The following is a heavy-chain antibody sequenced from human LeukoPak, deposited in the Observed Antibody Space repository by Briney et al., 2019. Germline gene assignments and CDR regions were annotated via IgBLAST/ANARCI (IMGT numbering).Heavy chain of an antibody. J-gene: IGHJ5*02. V-gene: IGHV4-30-2*01. Sequence: PSETLSLTCTVSGGSISSSSYSWSWIRQPPGKGLEWIGYIYHSGSTYYNPSLKSRVTISVDRSKNQFSLKLSSVTAADTAVYYCARTEGRFGELGPWFDPWGQGTLVTVSS. CDR3: ARTEGRFGELGPWFDP. D-gene: IGHD3-10*01. CDR1: GGSISSSSYS. CDR2: IYHSGST.